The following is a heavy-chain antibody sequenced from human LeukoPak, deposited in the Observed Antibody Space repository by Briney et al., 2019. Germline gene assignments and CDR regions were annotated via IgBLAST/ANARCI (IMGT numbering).Heavy chain of an antibody. V-gene: IGHV1-18*01. CDR3: ARQHTVTTMGDWFDP. CDR1: GGTFSSYA. D-gene: IGHD4-17*01. J-gene: IGHJ5*02. Sequence: ASVKVSCKASGGTFSSYAISWVRQAPGQGLEWMGWISASNGDTNYAQNLQGRVTMTTDTSTSTAYMELRSLKSDDTAVYYCARQHTVTTMGDWFDPWGQGTLVTVSS. CDR2: ISASNGDT.